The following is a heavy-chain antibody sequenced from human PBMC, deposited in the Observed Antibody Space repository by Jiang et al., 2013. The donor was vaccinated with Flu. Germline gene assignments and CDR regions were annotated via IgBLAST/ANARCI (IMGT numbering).Heavy chain of an antibody. CDR1: GASSSEYN. Sequence: GLVKPSETLSLTCTVSGASSSEYNWGWIRQSPGRGLEWLANIYATGTTDYNPSLRSRLTILVDTSKNQISLKISVVTAADTALYYCARVPKSRDGLRWSTKSGAFDVWGQGTLVTVSS. CDR3: ARVPKSRDGLRWSTKSGAFDV. D-gene: IGHD5-24*01. V-gene: IGHV4-4*09. CDR2: IYATGTT. J-gene: IGHJ3*01.